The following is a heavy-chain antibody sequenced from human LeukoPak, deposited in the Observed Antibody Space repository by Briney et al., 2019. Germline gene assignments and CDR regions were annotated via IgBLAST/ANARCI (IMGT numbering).Heavy chain of an antibody. V-gene: IGHV1-18*01. Sequence: ASVKVSCKASGYTFTSYDINRVRQATGQGLEWMGWISAYNGNTNYAQKLQGRVTMTTGTSTSTAYMELRSLRSDDTAVYYCAGGGGQWPHYWGQGTLVTVSS. CDR1: GYTFTSYD. CDR2: ISAYNGNT. D-gene: IGHD6-19*01. CDR3: AGGGGQWPHY. J-gene: IGHJ4*02.